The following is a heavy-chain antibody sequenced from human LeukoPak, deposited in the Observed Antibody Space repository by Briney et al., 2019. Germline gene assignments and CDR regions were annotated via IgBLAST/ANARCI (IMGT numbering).Heavy chain of an antibody. D-gene: IGHD6-19*01. CDR3: VAGTTY. CDR1: GFTFSNFW. CDR2: RKQDGSQK. V-gene: IGHV3-7*05. J-gene: IGHJ4*02. Sequence: GGSLRLSCAASGFTFSNFWMTWVRHAPGKGLEWVAIRKQDGSQKYYVDSVKGRFTISRDNARNSLYLQMNSLRAEDTAVYWAVAGTTYWGQRTLVTVSS.